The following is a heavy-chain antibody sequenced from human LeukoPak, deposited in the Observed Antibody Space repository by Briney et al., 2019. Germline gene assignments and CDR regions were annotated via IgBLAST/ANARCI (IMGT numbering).Heavy chain of an antibody. J-gene: IGHJ6*03. CDR3: AKGRRACSSTSCHRYYYYYYMDV. D-gene: IGHD2-2*01. Sequence: GGSLRLSCAASGFTFSNYAMSWVRQAPGKGLEWVSAISHSGVTTYYADSVKGRFTISRDNSKNTLYLQMNSLRAEDTAVYYCAKGRRACSSTSCHRYYYYYYMDVWGKGTTVTVSS. V-gene: IGHV3-23*01. CDR1: GFTFSNYA. CDR2: ISHSGVTT.